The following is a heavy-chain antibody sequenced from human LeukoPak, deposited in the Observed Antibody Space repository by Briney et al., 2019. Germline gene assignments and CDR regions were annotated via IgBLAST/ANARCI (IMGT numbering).Heavy chain of an antibody. CDR1: GFTVSSNY. CDR2: ISNDGDT. V-gene: IGHV3-66*01. J-gene: IGHJ4*02. CDR3: ARGVSGSYSFDY. Sequence: PGGSLRLSCAASGFTVSSNYMSWVRQGPGKGLECVSVISNDGDTYYADSVKGRFTISRDNAKNSLYLQMNSLRAEDTAVYYCARGVSGSYSFDYWGQGTLVTVSS. D-gene: IGHD1-26*01.